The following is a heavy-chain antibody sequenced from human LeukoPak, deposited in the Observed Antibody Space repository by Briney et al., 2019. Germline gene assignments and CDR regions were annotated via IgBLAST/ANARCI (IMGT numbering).Heavy chain of an antibody. CDR3: ARSRRRITMITQFDY. CDR1: GVAISDYF. J-gene: IGHJ4*02. V-gene: IGHV4-4*07. D-gene: IGHD3-22*01. CDR2: ISTTGST. Sequence: SETLSLTCSVSGVAISDYFWSWIRQPAGRDLEWIGRISTTGSTYFNPSLQSRVRMSVDSSKTHFSLRLSSVTAADTAVYYCARSRRRITMITQFDYWGQGTLVTVSS.